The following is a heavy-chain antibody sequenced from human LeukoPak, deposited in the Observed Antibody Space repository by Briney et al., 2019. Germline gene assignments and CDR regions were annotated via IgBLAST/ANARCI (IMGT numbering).Heavy chain of an antibody. CDR2: INHSGST. Sequence: SETLSLTCAVYGGSFSGYYWSWIRQPPGRGLEWIGEINHSGSTNYNPSLKSRVTISVDTSKNQFSLKLSSVTAADTAVYYCARGRYYDFWSGSPGRWFDPWGQGTLVTVSS. D-gene: IGHD3-3*01. CDR1: GGSFSGYY. CDR3: ARGRYYDFWSGSPGRWFDP. J-gene: IGHJ5*02. V-gene: IGHV4-34*01.